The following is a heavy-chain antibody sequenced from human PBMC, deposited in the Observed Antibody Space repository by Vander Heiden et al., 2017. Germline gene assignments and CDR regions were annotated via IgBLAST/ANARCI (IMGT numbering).Heavy chain of an antibody. CDR3: AREYYYDSSGRSGYYYGMDV. J-gene: IGHJ6*02. D-gene: IGHD3-22*01. V-gene: IGHV3-33*01. Sequence: QVQLVESGGGVVQPGRSLRLSCAASGFTFSSYGMHGVRQAPGKGLEWVAVIWYDGSNKYYADSVKGRFTISRDNSKNTLYLQMNSLRAEDTAVYYCAREYYYDSSGRSGYYYGMDVWGQGTTVTVSS. CDR1: GFTFSSYG. CDR2: IWYDGSNK.